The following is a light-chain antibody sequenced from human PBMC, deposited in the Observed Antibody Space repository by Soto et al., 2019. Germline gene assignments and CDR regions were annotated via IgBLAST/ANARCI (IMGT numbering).Light chain of an antibody. CDR3: QQRSNSIT. V-gene: IGKV3D-20*02. CDR2: GST. CDR1: HNFGSSY. J-gene: IGKJ5*01. Sequence: EIVLTQSPGTLSLSPGERATLSCRASHNFGSSYLAWYQQKPGPAPRLLMDGSTTGATGTPARFTSSGSGTDFTPTISRLQPDDFAVYYCQQRSNSITFGQGTRLEIK.